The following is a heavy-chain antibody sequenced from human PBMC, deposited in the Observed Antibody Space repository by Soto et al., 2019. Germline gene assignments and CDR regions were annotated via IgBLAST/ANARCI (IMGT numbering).Heavy chain of an antibody. D-gene: IGHD1-1*01. CDR3: VTISRSSPWGC. CDR2: IKSKTDGGTT. CDR1: GHTFSNGW. V-gene: IGHV3-15*01. Sequence: EVQLVESGGDLVEPGGSLRLSCVTSGHTFSNGWMNWVRQTPGKGLEWVGRIKSKTDGGTTDYAAPVKGRFTISRDDSKRTLYLQMSSLETDDTAVYYCVTISRSSPWGCWGQGTLVTVSS. J-gene: IGHJ1*01.